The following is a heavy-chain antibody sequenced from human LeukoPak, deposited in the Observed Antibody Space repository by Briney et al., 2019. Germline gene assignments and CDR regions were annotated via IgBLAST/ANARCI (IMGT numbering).Heavy chain of an antibody. V-gene: IGHV4-61*10. CDR1: GGSISSGSYY. CDR2: IYYSGST. CDR3: AREPGAGPPLGYYYYYGMDV. D-gene: IGHD1-14*01. J-gene: IGHJ6*04. Sequence: NPSQTLSLTCTVSGGSISSGSYYWSWIRQPAGKGLEWIGYIYYSGSTNYNPSLKSRVTISVDTSKNQFSLKLSSVTAADTAVYYCAREPGAGPPLGYYYYYGMDVWGKGTTVTVSS.